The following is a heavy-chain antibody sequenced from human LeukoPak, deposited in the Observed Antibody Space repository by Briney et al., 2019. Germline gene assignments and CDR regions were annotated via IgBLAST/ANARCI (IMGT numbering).Heavy chain of an antibody. D-gene: IGHD3-3*01. CDR3: ARHRPPEGSGYLEYFQE. V-gene: IGHV4-39*01. Sequence: KPSETLSLTCTVSGGSISSSSYYWGWIRQPPGKGLEWIGSIYYSGSTYYNPSLKSRVTISVDTSKNQFSLKLSSVTAADTAVYYCARHRPPEGSGYLEYFQEWGQGTLVTVSS. J-gene: IGHJ1*01. CDR1: GGSISSSSYY. CDR2: IYYSGST.